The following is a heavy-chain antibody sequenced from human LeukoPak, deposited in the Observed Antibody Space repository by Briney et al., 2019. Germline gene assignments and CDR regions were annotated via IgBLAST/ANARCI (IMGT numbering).Heavy chain of an antibody. Sequence: GGSLRLSCAASGFTFSRYSMNWVRQAPGKGLEWVSYIGSSGSTIYYADSVKGRFTISRDNAKNSLYLQMNSLRDEDTAVYYCARLWGYCSGGSCYPTPYWGQGTLVTVSS. V-gene: IGHV3-48*02. J-gene: IGHJ4*02. CDR1: GFTFSRYS. CDR2: IGSSGSTI. CDR3: ARLWGYCSGGSCYPTPY. D-gene: IGHD2-15*01.